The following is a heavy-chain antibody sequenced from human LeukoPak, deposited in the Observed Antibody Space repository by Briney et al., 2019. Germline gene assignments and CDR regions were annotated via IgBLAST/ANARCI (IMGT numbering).Heavy chain of an antibody. D-gene: IGHD2-8*01. CDR2: IFYSGNT. CDR1: GGSISPYY. J-gene: IGHJ4*02. CDR3: ARARGGINGAYGLPYYFDN. V-gene: IGHV4-59*01. Sequence: SETLSLTCTVSGGSISPYYWSWIRQPPGEGLEWIGYIFYSGNTNYNPSLKGRVTISADTSKNQLSLNLSSVTAADTAVYYCARARGGINGAYGLPYYFDNWGQGSLVTVSS.